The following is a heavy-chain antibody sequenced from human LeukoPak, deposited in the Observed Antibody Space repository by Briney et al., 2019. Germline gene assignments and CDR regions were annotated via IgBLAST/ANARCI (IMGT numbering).Heavy chain of an antibody. CDR1: GFTFSSYW. Sequence: PGGSLRLSCAASGFTFSSYWMSWVRQAPGKGLEWVANIKQDGSEKYYVDPVKGRFTISRDNAKNSLYLQMNSLRAEDTAVYYCASCRGYYYMDVWGKGTTVTVSS. V-gene: IGHV3-7*01. CDR3: ASCRGYYYMDV. J-gene: IGHJ6*03. CDR2: IKQDGSEK.